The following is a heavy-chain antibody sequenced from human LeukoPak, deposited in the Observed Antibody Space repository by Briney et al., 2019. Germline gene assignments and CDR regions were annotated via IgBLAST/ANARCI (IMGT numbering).Heavy chain of an antibody. CDR2: ISGSGGST. CDR3: AKGIIVVVPAAMEPDAFDI. J-gene: IGHJ3*02. D-gene: IGHD2-2*01. CDR1: GFTFSSYA. Sequence: PGGSLRLSCAASGFTFSSYAMSWVRQAPGKGLEWVSAISGSGGSTYYADSVKGRFTISRDNSKNTLYLQMNSLRAEDTAVYYCAKGIIVVVPAAMEPDAFDIWGQGTMVTVSS. V-gene: IGHV3-23*01.